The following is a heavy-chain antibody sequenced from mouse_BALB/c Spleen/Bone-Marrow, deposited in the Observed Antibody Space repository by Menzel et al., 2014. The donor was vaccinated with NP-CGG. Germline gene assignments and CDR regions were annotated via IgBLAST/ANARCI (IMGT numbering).Heavy chain of an antibody. J-gene: IGHJ2*01. CDR2: INPYNGAT. V-gene: IGHV1-31*01. CDR3: ARGIYYGGYFDY. CDR1: GYSFTGYY. D-gene: IGHD1-1*01. Sequence: EVQLQQSGPELVKPGAPVKISCKASGYSFTGYYMHWVKQSHVKSLEWIGRINPYNGATSYNQNFKDKASLTVDKSSSTAYMELHSLTSEDSAVYYCARGIYYGGYFDYWGQGTTLTVSS.